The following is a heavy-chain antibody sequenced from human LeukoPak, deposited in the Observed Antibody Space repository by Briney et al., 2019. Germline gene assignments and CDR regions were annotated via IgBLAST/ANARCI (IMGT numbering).Heavy chain of an antibody. CDR3: ARDRPHSGWYFDY. J-gene: IGHJ4*02. Sequence: GASVKVSCKASGGTFSSYAISWVRQAPGQGLEWMGGIIPIFGTANYAQKFQGRVTITADESTSTAYMELRSLRSDDTAVYYCARDRPHSGWYFDYWGQGTLVTVSS. CDR1: GGTFSSYA. CDR2: IIPIFGTA. D-gene: IGHD6-19*01. V-gene: IGHV1-69*13.